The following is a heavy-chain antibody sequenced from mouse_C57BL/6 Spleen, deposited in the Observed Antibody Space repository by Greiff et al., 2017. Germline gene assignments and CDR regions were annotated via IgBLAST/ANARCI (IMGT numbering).Heavy chain of an antibody. CDR3: ANYYGSSYGYFDV. CDR2: IYPGDGDT. V-gene: IGHV1-80*01. J-gene: IGHJ1*03. D-gene: IGHD1-1*01. CDR1: GYAFSSYW. Sequence: QVQLQQSGAELVKPGASVKISCKASGYAFSSYWMNWVQQRPGKGLEWIGQIYPGDGDTNYNGKFKGKATLTADKSSSTVYVQLSSLTSEDSAVYFCANYYGSSYGYFDVWGTGTTVTVSS.